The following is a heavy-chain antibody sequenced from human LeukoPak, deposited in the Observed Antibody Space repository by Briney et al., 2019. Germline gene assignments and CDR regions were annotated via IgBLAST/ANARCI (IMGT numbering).Heavy chain of an antibody. CDR3: AKDSERYSSSSLDY. V-gene: IGHV3-33*06. CDR1: GFTFSSYG. J-gene: IGHJ4*02. D-gene: IGHD6-6*01. CDR2: IWYDGSNK. Sequence: GGSLRLSCAASGFTFSSYGMHWVRQAPGKGLEWVAVIWYDGSNKYYADSVKGRFTISRDNSKNTLYLQMNSLRAGDTAVYYRAKDSERYSSSSLDYWGQGTLVTVSS.